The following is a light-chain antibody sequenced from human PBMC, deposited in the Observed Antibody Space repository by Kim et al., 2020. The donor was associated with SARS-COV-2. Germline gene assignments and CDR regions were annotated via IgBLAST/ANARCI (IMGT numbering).Light chain of an antibody. CDR2: DDS. CDR1: QNFRCN. Sequence: FFPVETPTLPSMSSQNFRCNLAWYQHKLGQAPRLLICDDSNRASGVPYSFSGGGSVADFTLTISSLESEGFAFYYCQQRSNWPRYIFGQGTELDI. CDR3: QQRSNWPRYI. J-gene: IGKJ2*01. V-gene: IGKV3-11*01.